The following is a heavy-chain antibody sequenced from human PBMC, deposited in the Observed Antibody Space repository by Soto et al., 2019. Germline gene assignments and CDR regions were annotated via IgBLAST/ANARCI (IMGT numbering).Heavy chain of an antibody. J-gene: IGHJ4*02. CDR1: GFTVTINY. V-gene: IGHV3-53*01. CDR2: IYSGGTK. D-gene: IGHD5-12*01. Sequence: EVQLVESGGGLVQPGGSLRLSCAVSGFTVTINYMSWVRQAPGKGLEWVSVIYSGGTKYYADSVKGRFTISRDTSKNTLYLQMNSLRGDDTAVYYCHGYCYWGQGTLDTVSS. CDR3: HGYCY.